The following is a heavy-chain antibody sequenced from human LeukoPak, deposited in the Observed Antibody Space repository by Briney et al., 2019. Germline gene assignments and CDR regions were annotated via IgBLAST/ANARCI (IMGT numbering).Heavy chain of an antibody. Sequence: GGSLRLSCAASGFTFSSYAMSWVRQAPGKGLKGFSAISGSGGSTYYADSAKGRFTISRDNSKNTLYLQMNSLRAEDTAVYYCAKGTMVRGVVHYFDYWGQGTLVTVSS. CDR3: AKGTMVRGVVHYFDY. J-gene: IGHJ4*02. V-gene: IGHV3-23*01. CDR1: GFTFSSYA. D-gene: IGHD3-10*01. CDR2: ISGSGGST.